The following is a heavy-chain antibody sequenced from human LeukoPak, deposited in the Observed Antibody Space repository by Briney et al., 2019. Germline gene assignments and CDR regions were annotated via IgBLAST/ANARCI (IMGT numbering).Heavy chain of an antibody. V-gene: IGHV4-59*08. Sequence: SETLSLTCTVSGGSISGFHWSWIRQPPGTGLEWIGYIHYSGSTDYNPSLKSRVTISVDTSKNQFSLKLSSVTAADTAVYYCTRHLDYYGSGSYEYWGQGTLVTVSS. CDR1: GGSISGFH. D-gene: IGHD3-10*01. CDR2: IHYSGST. J-gene: IGHJ4*02. CDR3: TRHLDYYGSGSYEY.